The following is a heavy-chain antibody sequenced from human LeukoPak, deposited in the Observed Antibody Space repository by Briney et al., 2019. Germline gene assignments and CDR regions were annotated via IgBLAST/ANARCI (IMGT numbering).Heavy chain of an antibody. D-gene: IGHD3-16*01. V-gene: IGHV3-30*02. CDR2: IRFGGSYD. Sequence: GGSLRLSCVASGFTFSSYGMHWVRQAPGKGLEWVAFIRFGGSYDYYADSVKGRFTISRDDPKNTLYLQMNSLRAEDTAVYYCAREPVEGVNDAFDIWGQGTMVTVSS. J-gene: IGHJ3*02. CDR3: AREPVEGVNDAFDI. CDR1: GFTFSSYG.